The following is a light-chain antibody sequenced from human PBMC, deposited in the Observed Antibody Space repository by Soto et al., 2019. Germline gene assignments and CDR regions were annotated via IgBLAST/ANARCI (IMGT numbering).Light chain of an antibody. V-gene: IGKV1-39*01. J-gene: IGKJ1*01. Sequence: DIQMTQSPSSLSASVGDRVTITCRASQSIRSYLNWYQQKPGKAPKLLIYGATSLQSGVPPRFSGSGSGTDFTLTIRSLQPEDLATYYCQQSHSTPWTFGQGTKVEIK. CDR1: QSIRSY. CDR2: GAT. CDR3: QQSHSTPWT.